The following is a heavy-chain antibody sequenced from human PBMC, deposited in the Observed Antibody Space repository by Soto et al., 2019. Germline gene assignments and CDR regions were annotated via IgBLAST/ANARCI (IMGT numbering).Heavy chain of an antibody. V-gene: IGHV1-2*04. CDR2: INPNSGVT. J-gene: IGHJ5*01. Sequence: SVKVFFRAAGYTFTGYYMHWVRQAPGQGLELMGWINPNSGVTNYAQKFQGWVTMTRDTSISTAYMELSRLRSDDTAVYYCARSQYSSIWYVSWGDGTLDIDSS. D-gene: IGHD6-13*01. CDR3: ARSQYSSIWYVS. CDR1: GYTFTGYY.